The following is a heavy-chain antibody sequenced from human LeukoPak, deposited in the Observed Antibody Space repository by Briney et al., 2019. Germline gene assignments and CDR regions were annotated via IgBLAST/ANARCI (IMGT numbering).Heavy chain of an antibody. J-gene: IGHJ3*02. Sequence: PSETLSLTCTVSGGSISSRTYYWSWIRQPAGKGLEWIGRIYTSGSTNYNPSLKSRVTISVDTSKNQFSLKLSSVAAADTAVYYCARERLTPSDAFDIWGQGTVVTVSS. V-gene: IGHV4-61*02. CDR3: ARERLTPSDAFDI. D-gene: IGHD5-12*01. CDR2: IYTSGST. CDR1: GGSISSRTYY.